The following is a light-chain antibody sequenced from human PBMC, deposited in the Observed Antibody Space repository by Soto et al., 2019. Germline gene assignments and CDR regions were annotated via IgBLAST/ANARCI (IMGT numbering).Light chain of an antibody. CDR3: QQRGNWWT. V-gene: IGKV3D-15*01. CDR2: GAS. J-gene: IGKJ1*01. Sequence: EIVMTQSPATLSVSPGERATLSCRATQSVNTNLAWYQQRPGQAPRLLIYGASTRATGIPARFSGSGSGTDFTLTISSLEPEDFAIYFCQQRGNWWTFGQGTKVDIK. CDR1: QSVNTN.